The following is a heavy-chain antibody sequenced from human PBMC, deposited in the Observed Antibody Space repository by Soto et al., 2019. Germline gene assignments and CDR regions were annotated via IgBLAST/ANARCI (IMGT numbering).Heavy chain of an antibody. CDR3: ARGYELQYVYYYGMDV. CDR1: GFTFSSYG. J-gene: IGHJ6*02. Sequence: SGGSLRLSCAASGFTFSSYGMHWVRQAPGKGLEWVSYISSSSSTIYYADPVKGRFTISRDNAKNSLYLQMNSLRDEDTAVYYCARGYELQYVYYYGMDVWGQGTTVTV. V-gene: IGHV3-48*02. D-gene: IGHD4-4*01. CDR2: ISSSSSTI.